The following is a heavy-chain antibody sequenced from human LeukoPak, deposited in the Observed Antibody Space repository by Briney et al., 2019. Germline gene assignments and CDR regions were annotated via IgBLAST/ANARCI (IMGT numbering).Heavy chain of an antibody. CDR2: IYHSGST. J-gene: IGHJ4*02. CDR3: ASSLSRYYYDSSGYAFDY. CDR1: GGPISSGGYS. Sequence: SQTLSLTCAVSGGPISSGGYSWNWIRQPPGKGLEWIGYIYHSGSTYYNPSLKSRVTISVDRSKNQFSLKLSSVTAADTAVYYCASSLSRYYYDSSGYAFDYWGQGTLVTVSS. D-gene: IGHD3-22*01. V-gene: IGHV4-30-2*01.